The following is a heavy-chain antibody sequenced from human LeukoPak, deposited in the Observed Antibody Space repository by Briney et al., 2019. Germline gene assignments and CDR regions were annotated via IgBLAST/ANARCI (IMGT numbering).Heavy chain of an antibody. CDR2: IWYDGSNK. Sequence: GGSLRLSCAASGFSFSNYGMHWVRQAPGKGLDGVAVIWYDGSNKYDADSVKGRFTISKDNSKNTLYEQMSSLRAEDTAVYYCARSNNGGWGYCDYWGQGSLVTVSS. CDR1: GFSFSNYG. V-gene: IGHV3-33*01. CDR3: ARSNNGGWGYCDY. J-gene: IGHJ4*02. D-gene: IGHD3-16*01.